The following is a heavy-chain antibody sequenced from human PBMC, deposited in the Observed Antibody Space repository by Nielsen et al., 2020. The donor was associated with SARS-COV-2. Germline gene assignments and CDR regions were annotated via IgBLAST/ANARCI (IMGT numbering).Heavy chain of an antibody. V-gene: IGHV3-21*01. Sequence: GGSLRLSCAASGFTFSSYSMNWVRQAPGKGLEWVSSISSSSSYIYYADSVKGRFTISRDNAKNSLYLQMNSLRAEDTAVYYCARGSSGSFSYYFDYWGQGTLVTVSS. CDR1: GFTFSSYS. CDR3: ARGSSGSFSYYFDY. D-gene: IGHD1-26*01. J-gene: IGHJ4*02. CDR2: ISSSSSYI.